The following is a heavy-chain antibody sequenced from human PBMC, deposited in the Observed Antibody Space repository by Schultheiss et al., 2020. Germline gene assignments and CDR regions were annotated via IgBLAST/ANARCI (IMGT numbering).Heavy chain of an antibody. D-gene: IGHD5-12*01. Sequence: GGSLRLSCAASGFTFSDYYMSWIRQAPGKGLEWVSYISSSGSTIYYADSVKGRFTISRDNAKNSLFLQMNSLRAEDTAVYYCARDPGYSGQDAFDIWGQGTMVTVSS. CDR1: GFTFSDYY. J-gene: IGHJ3*02. CDR2: ISSSGSTI. V-gene: IGHV3-11*01. CDR3: ARDPGYSGQDAFDI.